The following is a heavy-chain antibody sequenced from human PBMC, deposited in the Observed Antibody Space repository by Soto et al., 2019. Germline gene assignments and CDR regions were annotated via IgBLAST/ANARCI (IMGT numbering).Heavy chain of an antibody. CDR2: IWYDGGKK. V-gene: IGHV3-33*01. D-gene: IGHD1-26*01. J-gene: IGHJ3*02. Sequence: QVQLVESGGGVVQPGKSLRLSCEASGFTFSNYGMHWVRQPPGKGLEWVAIIWYDGGKKDYADSAKGRFTISRDNSKNXLYLKMNSLRGEDTAVYYCGRDSGVGAIHGDAVDIWGQGTMVTVSS. CDR1: GFTFSNYG. CDR3: GRDSGVGAIHGDAVDI.